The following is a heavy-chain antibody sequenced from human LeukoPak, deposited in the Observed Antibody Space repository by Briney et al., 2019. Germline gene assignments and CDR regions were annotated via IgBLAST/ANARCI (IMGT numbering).Heavy chain of an antibody. J-gene: IGHJ6*03. V-gene: IGHV3-7*01. CDR3: ARVAAAGIYYYYYMDV. Sequence: PGGSLRLSCAASGFTFSSYGMSWVRQAPGKGLEWVANIRQDGSEKYYVDSVKGRFTISRDNAKNSLYLQKNSLRAEDTAVYYCARVAAAGIYYYYYMDVWGKGTTVTVSS. CDR1: GFTFSSYG. D-gene: IGHD6-13*01. CDR2: IRQDGSEK.